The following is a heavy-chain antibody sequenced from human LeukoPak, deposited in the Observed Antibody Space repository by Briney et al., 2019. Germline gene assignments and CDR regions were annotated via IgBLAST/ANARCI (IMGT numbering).Heavy chain of an antibody. CDR3: ARDGSPYGGNLPF. V-gene: IGHV1-18*01. CDR1: GYIFSHYG. D-gene: IGHD4/OR15-4a*01. J-gene: IGHJ4*02. CDR2: ISAYDGSI. Sequence: ASVKVSCKASGYIFSHYGFSWVRQAPGQGPEWMGWISAYDGSINYPPKFRGRLIMTTDKSTSTAYMELTSLTSDDTAVYFCARDGSPYGGNLPFWGQGTLVTVSS.